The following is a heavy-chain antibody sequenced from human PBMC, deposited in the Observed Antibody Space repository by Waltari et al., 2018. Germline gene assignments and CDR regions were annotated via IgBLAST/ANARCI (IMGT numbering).Heavy chain of an antibody. Sequence: EVQLVESGGGLVQPGGSLRLSCAASGFTFSSYSMNWFRQSPGTGLEWVSYISSSSSTIYYGDSGKGRFNISRDNAKNSLYRQMKSLRDEDTAVYYCANPYWKNYGEYRGWYMDGWGKGTTVTVSS. J-gene: IGHJ6*03. CDR3: ANPYWKNYGEYRGWYMDG. CDR1: GFTFSSYS. CDR2: ISSSSSTI. D-gene: IGHD4-17*01. V-gene: IGHV3-48*02.